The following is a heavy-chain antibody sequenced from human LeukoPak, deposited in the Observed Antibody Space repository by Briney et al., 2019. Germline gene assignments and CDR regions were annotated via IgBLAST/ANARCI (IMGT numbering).Heavy chain of an antibody. D-gene: IGHD3-3*01. V-gene: IGHV4-4*02. Sequence: PSGTLSLTCGVSGGSISNTNWWTWVRQPPGKGLEWIGEINHSGSTNYNPSLESRVTISVGTSKNHFSLKLSSVTAADTAVYYCASGQYYDLWSGYYVDWGQGTLVTVSA. J-gene: IGHJ4*02. CDR3: ASGQYYDLWSGYYVD. CDR2: INHSGST. CDR1: GGSISNTNW.